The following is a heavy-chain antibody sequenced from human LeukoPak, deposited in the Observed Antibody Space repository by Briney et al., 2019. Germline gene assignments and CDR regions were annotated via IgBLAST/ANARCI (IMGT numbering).Heavy chain of an antibody. D-gene: IGHD3-10*01. Sequence: PGGSLRLSCAASGFTFSSYRMNWVRQAPGKGLQWVSYISSSSSTIYYADSVKGRFTISRDNAKNSLYLQMNSLRDDDTAVYFCARGITLDYWGQGTLVTVSS. V-gene: IGHV3-48*02. J-gene: IGHJ4*02. CDR2: ISSSSSTI. CDR1: GFTFSSYR. CDR3: ARGITLDY.